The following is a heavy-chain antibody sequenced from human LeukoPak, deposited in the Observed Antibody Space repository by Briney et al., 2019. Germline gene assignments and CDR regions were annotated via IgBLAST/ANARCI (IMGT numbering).Heavy chain of an antibody. CDR3: AKLMGIAVAGPKSDLDY. J-gene: IGHJ4*02. CDR2: ISYDGSNK. V-gene: IGHV3-30*18. Sequence: PRRSLRLSCAASGFTFSSYGMHWVRQAPGKGLEWVAVISYDGSNKYYADSVKGRSTISRDNSKNTLYLQMNSLRAEDTAVYYCAKLMGIAVAGPKSDLDYWGQGTLVTVSS. CDR1: GFTFSSYG. D-gene: IGHD6-19*01.